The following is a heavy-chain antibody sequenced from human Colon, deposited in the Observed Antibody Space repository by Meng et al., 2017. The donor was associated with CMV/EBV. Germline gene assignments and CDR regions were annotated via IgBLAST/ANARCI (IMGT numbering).Heavy chain of an antibody. D-gene: IGHD2-21*02. CDR1: GYTFAAYF. CDR3: VRAHCGGGTCYSPDDAFDV. J-gene: IGHJ3*01. Sequence: ASVKVSCKASGYTFAAYFVHWVRQAPGQGLEWMGWLTPNSGATNYAQKFKGRVTMNSDTSTSTAYLELASLTSDDTALYFCVRAHCGGGTCYSPDDAFDVWGQGTMVTVSS. CDR2: LTPNSGAT. V-gene: IGHV1-2*02.